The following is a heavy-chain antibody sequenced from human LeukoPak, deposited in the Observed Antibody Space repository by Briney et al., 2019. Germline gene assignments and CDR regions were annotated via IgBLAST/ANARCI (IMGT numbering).Heavy chain of an antibody. Sequence: GGSLRLSCAASGFTFSSYAMTWVRQAPGKGLEWVSAISDSGGRTNYADSVKGRFTISRDNSENTLYLQMNSLRAEDTAVYYCAQAHCTSTTCSYYMDVWGKGTTVTVSS. CDR1: GFTFSSYA. CDR3: AQAHCTSTTCSYYMDV. D-gene: IGHD2-2*01. CDR2: ISDSGGRT. J-gene: IGHJ6*03. V-gene: IGHV3-23*01.